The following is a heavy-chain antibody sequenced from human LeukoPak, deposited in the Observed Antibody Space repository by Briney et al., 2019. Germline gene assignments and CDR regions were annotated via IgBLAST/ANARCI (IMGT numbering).Heavy chain of an antibody. CDR1: GFTFSSYG. V-gene: IGHV3-7*01. Sequence: GGSLRLSCAASGFTFSSYGMSWVRQAPGKGLEWVANIKQDGSEKYYEDSVKGRFTISRDNAKNSLYLQMNSLRAEDTAVYYCARDQVGATPLIDYWGQGTLVTVSS. CDR2: IKQDGSEK. D-gene: IGHD1-26*01. J-gene: IGHJ4*02. CDR3: ARDQVGATPLIDY.